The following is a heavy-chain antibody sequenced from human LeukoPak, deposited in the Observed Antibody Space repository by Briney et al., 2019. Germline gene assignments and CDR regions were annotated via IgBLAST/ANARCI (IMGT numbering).Heavy chain of an antibody. J-gene: IGHJ4*02. Sequence: PGGSLRLSCAASAFTFSNAWMSWVRQAPGKGLQWVGRMKSRTDGGTTDYAAPVKGRFTISRDDSKNTLYLQMNSLKTEDTAVYYCTTDGVVVVPAAMPGDYWGQGTLVTVSS. CDR2: MKSRTDGGTT. V-gene: IGHV3-15*01. CDR1: AFTFSNAW. CDR3: TTDGVVVVPAAMPGDY. D-gene: IGHD2-2*01.